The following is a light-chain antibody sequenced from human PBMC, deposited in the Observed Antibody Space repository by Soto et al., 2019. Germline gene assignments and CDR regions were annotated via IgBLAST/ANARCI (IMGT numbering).Light chain of an antibody. J-gene: IGKJ4*01. CDR1: QSVSSS. CDR3: QHRSNWLA. V-gene: IGKV3-11*01. CDR2: DAS. Sequence: EIVLTQSPAILSLSPGERATLSCRASQSVSSSLAWYQQKPGQAPRLLIYDASNRATGIPARFSGSGSGTDFTLTITSLEPEDFAVYYCQHRSNWLAFGGGTKVDIK.